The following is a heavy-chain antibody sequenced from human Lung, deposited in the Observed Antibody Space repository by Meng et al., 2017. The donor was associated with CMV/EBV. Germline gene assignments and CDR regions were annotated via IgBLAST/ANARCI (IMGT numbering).Heavy chain of an antibody. CDR3: AKDLKAYGDYYFDY. D-gene: IGHD4-17*01. Sequence: SGFTFSNYGMHWVRRAPGKGLEWLAVISNDGGNKHYADSVKGRFTTSRDNSKNTLNLQMNSLRPEDTSVYYCAKDLKAYGDYYFDYWGQGILVTVSS. J-gene: IGHJ4*02. V-gene: IGHV3-30*18. CDR2: ISNDGGNK. CDR1: GFTFSNYG.